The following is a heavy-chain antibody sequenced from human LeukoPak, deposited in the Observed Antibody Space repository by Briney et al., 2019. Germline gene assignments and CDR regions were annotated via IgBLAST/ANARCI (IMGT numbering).Heavy chain of an antibody. D-gene: IGHD6-13*01. CDR1: GFTFSSYW. V-gene: IGHV3-74*01. CDR2: INSDGSST. CDR3: ARRISYTGHSTALVEYYFDY. J-gene: IGHJ4*02. Sequence: GGSLRLSCAASGFTFSSYWMHWVRQAPGKGLVWVSRINSDGSSTSYADSVKGRFTISRDNAKNTLYLQMNSLRAEDTAVYYCARRISYTGHSTALVEYYFDYWGQGTLVTVPS.